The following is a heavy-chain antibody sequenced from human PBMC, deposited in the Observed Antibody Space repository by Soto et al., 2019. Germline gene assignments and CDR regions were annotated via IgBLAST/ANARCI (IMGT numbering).Heavy chain of an antibody. D-gene: IGHD3-10*01. Sequence: EVQLVESGGGLVKPAGSLSLSCAASGFTFSSYSMNCVRQAPGKGLEWVSSISSSSSYIYYADSVKGRVTISRDNDKNSQDLQMNSLRAEDTAVYYCARVLGVLLWFGERTLDYWGQGTLVTVSS. J-gene: IGHJ4*02. CDR3: ARVLGVLLWFGERTLDY. V-gene: IGHV3-21*01. CDR2: ISSSSSYI. CDR1: GFTFSSYS.